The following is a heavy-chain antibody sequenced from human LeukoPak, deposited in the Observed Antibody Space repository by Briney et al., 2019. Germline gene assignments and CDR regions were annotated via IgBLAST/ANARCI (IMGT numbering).Heavy chain of an antibody. D-gene: IGHD6-19*01. Sequence: GGSLRPSCAASGFILNNYGLIWVRQAPGKGLEWVSAISNDGGGIQYAAFVEGRFTISRDNSKKTLFLHMSSLRAEDTALYYCAKGSSGYFADLWGQGTLVTVSS. V-gene: IGHV3-23*01. CDR2: ISNDGGGI. CDR1: GFILNNYG. J-gene: IGHJ5*02. CDR3: AKGSSGYFADL.